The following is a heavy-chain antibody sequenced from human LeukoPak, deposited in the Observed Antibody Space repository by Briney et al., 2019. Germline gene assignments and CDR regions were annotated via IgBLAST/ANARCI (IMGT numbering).Heavy chain of an antibody. CDR3: ASHYYYYYMDV. V-gene: IGHV4-38-2*02. Sequence: SETLSLTCTVSGYSISSGYYWSWIRQPPGKGLEWIGEINHSGSTNYNPSLKSRVTISVDTSKNQFSLKLSSVTAADTAVYYCASHYYYYYMDVWGKGTTVTISS. CDR1: GYSISSGYY. CDR2: INHSGST. J-gene: IGHJ6*03.